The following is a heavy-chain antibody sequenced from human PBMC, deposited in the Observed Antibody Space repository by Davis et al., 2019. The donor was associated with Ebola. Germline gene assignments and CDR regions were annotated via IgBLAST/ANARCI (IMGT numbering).Heavy chain of an antibody. CDR3: ARYYWVLSYWYFDL. J-gene: IGHJ2*01. CDR1: GYSLTSSY. CDR2: INPNSGGT. Sequence: ASVKVSCKASGYSLTSSYMHWVRQAPGQGLEWMGWINPNSGGTNYAQKFQGRVTMTRDTSISTAYMELSRLRSDDTAVYYCARYYWVLSYWYFDLWGRGTLVTVSS. D-gene: IGHD3-10*01. V-gene: IGHV1-2*02.